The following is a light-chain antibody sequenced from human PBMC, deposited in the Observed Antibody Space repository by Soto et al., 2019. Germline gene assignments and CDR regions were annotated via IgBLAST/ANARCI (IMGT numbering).Light chain of an antibody. CDR2: AAS. V-gene: IGKV1-12*01. J-gene: IGKJ4*01. Sequence: DIQMTQSPSSVSASVGDRATITCRASQGISSWLGWYQQKPGKAPKLLIYAASSLLSGVPSRFSGSGSGTDFTLTISRLQPEDFAAYSCQQANSFPFTFGGGTKVEIK. CDR3: QQANSFPFT. CDR1: QGISSW.